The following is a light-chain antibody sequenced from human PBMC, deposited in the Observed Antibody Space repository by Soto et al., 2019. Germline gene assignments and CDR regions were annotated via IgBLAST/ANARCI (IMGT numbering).Light chain of an antibody. V-gene: IGKV1-5*03. CDR2: KAS. CDR3: QQYNSYWT. CDR1: QSISSW. J-gene: IGKJ1*01. Sequence: DTTMTQSPSSVSASVGDRVTITCRASQSISSWLAWYQQKPGKAPKLLIYKASSLESGVPSRFSGSGSGTEFTLTISSLQPDDFATYYCQQYNSYWTFGQGTKVAIK.